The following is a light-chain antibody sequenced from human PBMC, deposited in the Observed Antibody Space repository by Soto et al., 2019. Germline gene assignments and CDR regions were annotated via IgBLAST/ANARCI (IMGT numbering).Light chain of an antibody. Sequence: QLVLTQPPSSSGTPGQRVTISCSGSSSNIGSRYVYWYQVVPGTAPKLLIYWNDQRPSVVPDRFSGSKSGTSASLAISGLRSEDEADYYCGAWDDRLSGYFFGSGTKLTVL. J-gene: IGLJ1*01. V-gene: IGLV1-47*01. CDR2: WND. CDR3: GAWDDRLSGYF. CDR1: SSNIGSRY.